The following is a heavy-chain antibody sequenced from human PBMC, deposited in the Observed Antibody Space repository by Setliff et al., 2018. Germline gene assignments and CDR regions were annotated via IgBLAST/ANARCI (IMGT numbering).Heavy chain of an antibody. V-gene: IGHV1-3*01. Sequence: ASVKVSCKASGYTFTSYAMHWVRQAPGQRLEWMGWINAGNGNTKYSQKFQGRVTITRDTSASTAYMELSSLRPEDTAVYYCARDGFEIVVVPAAIYYYYYMDVWGKGTTVTVSS. CDR3: ARDGFEIVVVPAAIYYYYYMDV. D-gene: IGHD2-2*01. J-gene: IGHJ6*03. CDR1: GYTFTSYA. CDR2: INAGNGNT.